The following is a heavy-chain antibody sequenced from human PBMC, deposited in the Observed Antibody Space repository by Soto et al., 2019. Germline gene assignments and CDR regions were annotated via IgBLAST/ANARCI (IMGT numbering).Heavy chain of an antibody. D-gene: IGHD3-10*01. CDR3: TGLWFGEIYNY. CDR1: GFSFKNAW. Sequence: EVELVKSGGGLVKPGGSLTLSCAASGFSFKNAWMNWVRHAPGKGLEWVGRIKNKNDGGTIDYAAFVKGRFTISRDASENTLYLHMNDLKTEDSAVYFCTGLWFGEIYNYWGQGSQVTVSS. CDR2: IKNKNDGGTI. J-gene: IGHJ4*01. V-gene: IGHV3-15*07.